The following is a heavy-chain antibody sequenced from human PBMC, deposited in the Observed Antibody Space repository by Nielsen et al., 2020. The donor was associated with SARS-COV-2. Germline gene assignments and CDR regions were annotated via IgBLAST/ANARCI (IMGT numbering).Heavy chain of an antibody. CDR3: AKDQTEGVAGNYHYYGMDV. CDR1: GFTFSSYR. V-gene: IGHV3-7*03. J-gene: IGHJ6*02. CDR2: IKQDGSEK. Sequence: GESLKISCTASGFTFSSYRMNWVRQAPGKGLEWVANIKQDGSEKYYVDSVKGRFTISRDNAKNSLYLQMNSLRDEDTALYYCAKDQTEGVAGNYHYYGMDVWGQGTTVTVSS. D-gene: IGHD6-19*01.